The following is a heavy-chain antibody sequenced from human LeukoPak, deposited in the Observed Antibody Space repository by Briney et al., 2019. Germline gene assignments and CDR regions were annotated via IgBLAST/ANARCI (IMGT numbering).Heavy chain of an antibody. CDR1: GYTLTELS. D-gene: IGHD3-22*01. CDR3: ATLDLGYNYDSSGYYPFFY. J-gene: IGHJ4*02. CDR2: FDPEDGET. V-gene: IGHV1-24*01. Sequence: ASVKVSCKVSGYTLTELSMHWVRQAPGKGLEWMGGFDPEDGETIYAQKFQGRVTMTEDTSTDTAYMELSSLRSEDTAVYYCATLDLGYNYDSSGYYPFFYWGQGTLVTVSS.